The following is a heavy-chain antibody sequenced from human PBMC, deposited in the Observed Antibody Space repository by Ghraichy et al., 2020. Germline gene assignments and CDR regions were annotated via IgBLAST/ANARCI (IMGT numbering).Heavy chain of an antibody. J-gene: IGHJ6*02. Sequence: SVKVSCKASGGTFSSYAISWVRQAPGQGLEWMGGIIPIFGTANYAQKFQGRVTITADESTSTAYMELSSLRSEDTAVYYCARKYTPDTAMVTYNYYYGMDVWGQGTTVTVSS. D-gene: IGHD5-18*01. CDR2: IIPIFGTA. V-gene: IGHV1-69*13. CDR1: GGTFSSYA. CDR3: ARKYTPDTAMVTYNYYYGMDV.